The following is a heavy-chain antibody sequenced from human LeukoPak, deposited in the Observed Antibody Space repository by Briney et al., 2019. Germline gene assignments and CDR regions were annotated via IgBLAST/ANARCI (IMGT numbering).Heavy chain of an antibody. CDR1: GFTFSSYG. D-gene: IGHD3-22*01. CDR3: ARGVRGVYYDSSGYPWGYYYYYYYMDV. CDR2: ISGSGGST. J-gene: IGHJ6*03. Sequence: GGSLRLSCAASGFTFSSYGMSWVRQAPGKGLEWVSAISGSGGSTYYADSVKGRFTISRDNAKNSLYLQMNSLRAEDTALYYCARGVRGVYYDSSGYPWGYYYYYYYMDVWGKGTTVTVSS. V-gene: IGHV3-23*01.